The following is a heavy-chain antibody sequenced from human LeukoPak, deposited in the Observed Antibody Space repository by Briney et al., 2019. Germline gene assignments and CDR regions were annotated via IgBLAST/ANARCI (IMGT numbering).Heavy chain of an antibody. CDR2: ISYDGSNK. Sequence: GGSLRLSCAASGFTFSSYAMHWVRQAPGKGLEWVAVISYDGSNKYYADSVKGRFTISRDNSKNTLYLQMNSLRAEDTAVYYCARVAGATNFDYYYMDVWGKGTTVTVSS. CDR3: ARVAGATNFDYYYMDV. D-gene: IGHD6-25*01. V-gene: IGHV3-30*04. CDR1: GFTFSSYA. J-gene: IGHJ6*03.